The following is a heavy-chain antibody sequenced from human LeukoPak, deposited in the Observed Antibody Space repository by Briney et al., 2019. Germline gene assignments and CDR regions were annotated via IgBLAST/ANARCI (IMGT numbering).Heavy chain of an antibody. D-gene: IGHD4-23*01. V-gene: IGHV4-39*01. J-gene: IGHJ6*03. CDR2: IYYSGST. Sequence: SETLSLTCTVSGGSISSRTYYWGWIRQPPGKGLEWIGSIYYSGSTYYNPSLKSRVTISVDTSKKQFSLKLSSVTAADTSVYYCARLHYGGNYGYYYYYMDVWGKGTTVTISS. CDR1: GGSISSRTYY. CDR3: ARLHYGGNYGYYYYYMDV.